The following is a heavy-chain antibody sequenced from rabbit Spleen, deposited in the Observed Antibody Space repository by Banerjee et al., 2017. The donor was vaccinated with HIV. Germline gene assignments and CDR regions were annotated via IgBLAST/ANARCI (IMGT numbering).Heavy chain of an antibody. J-gene: IGHJ4*02. CDR2: IYGGGSGST. CDR3: ARDLAGVIGWNFGF. CDR1: GFSFSRVYY. V-gene: IGHV1S45*01. D-gene: IGHD4-1*01. Sequence: QEQLVESGGGLVQPEGSLTLTCTASGFSFSRVYYMCWVRQAPGKGLEWIACIYGGGSGSTYYASWAKDRLTISSHNAQNTLYLQLNSLTAADTATYFCARDLAGVIGWNFGFWGPGTLVTVS.